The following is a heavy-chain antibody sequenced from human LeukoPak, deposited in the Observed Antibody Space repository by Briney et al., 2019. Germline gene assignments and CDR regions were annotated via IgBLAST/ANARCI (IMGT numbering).Heavy chain of an antibody. Sequence: PSQTLSLTCAVSGGSINSGGYSWSWIRQPPGKGLEWIGYIYHSGSTYYNPSLKSRVTISVDRSKNQFSLKLSSVTAADTAVYYCARVLPFYSSSWYAVRYWFDPWGQGTLVTVSS. V-gene: IGHV4-30-2*01. J-gene: IGHJ5*02. CDR2: IYHSGST. CDR1: GGSINSGGYS. CDR3: ARVLPFYSSSWYAVRYWFDP. D-gene: IGHD6-13*01.